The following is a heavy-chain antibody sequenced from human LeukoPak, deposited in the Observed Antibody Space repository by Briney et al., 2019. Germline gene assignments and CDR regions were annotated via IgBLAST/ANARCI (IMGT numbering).Heavy chain of an antibody. CDR1: GGSFSGYY. V-gene: IGHV4-34*01. Sequence: SETLSLTCAVYGGSFSGYYWSWIRQPPGKGLEWIGEINHSGSTNYNPSLKSRVTISVDTSKNQFSLKLSSVTAADTAVYYCARSGGSSARVNAFDTWGQGTMVTVSS. D-gene: IGHD2-15*01. CDR2: INHSGST. J-gene: IGHJ3*02. CDR3: ARSGGSSARVNAFDT.